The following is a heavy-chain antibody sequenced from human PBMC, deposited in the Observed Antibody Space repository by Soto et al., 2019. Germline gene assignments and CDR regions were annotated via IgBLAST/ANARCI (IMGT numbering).Heavy chain of an antibody. J-gene: IGHJ4*02. CDR2: INNSGST. Sequence: SLTCAVHGGSFRGYHWTWIRQPPGKGLEWVGEINNSGSTNDNPSLKSRVTISRDTSKNQFSLSLSSVTAADTAIYYCARGGYSSGWFRFWGQGILVTVSS. CDR1: GGSFRGYH. CDR3: ARGGYSSGWFRF. D-gene: IGHD6-19*01. V-gene: IGHV4-34*01.